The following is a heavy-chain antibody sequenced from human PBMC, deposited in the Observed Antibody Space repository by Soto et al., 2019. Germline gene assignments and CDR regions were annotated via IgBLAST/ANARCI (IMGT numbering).Heavy chain of an antibody. J-gene: IGHJ4*02. Sequence: QVQLVQSEAEVKKPGASVKVSCKASGYIFTSYGISWVRQAPGQGLEWMGWISTHNGNTNYAQKFQGRVNMARETSTSTAYMELRRLRSDDTAVYYCARDRSMITFGGLTFWGQGTLVTVSS. CDR3: ARDRSMITFGGLTF. V-gene: IGHV1-18*01. D-gene: IGHD3-16*01. CDR2: ISTHNGNT. CDR1: GYIFTSYG.